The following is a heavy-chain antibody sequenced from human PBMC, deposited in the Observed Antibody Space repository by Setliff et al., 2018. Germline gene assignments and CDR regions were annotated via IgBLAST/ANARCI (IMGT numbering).Heavy chain of an antibody. V-gene: IGHV4-30-4*08. Sequence: SETLSLTCTVSGDSISSGDYFWSWIRQPPGKGLEWIAYIYHSGSAHYNPSLKSRVTMSVDTSKNQLSLHLTSVTAADTAVYYCAREVGTSTSSDAFDVWGQGMMVTVSS. CDR3: AREVGTSTSSDAFDV. CDR1: GDSISSGDYF. D-gene: IGHD1-26*01. J-gene: IGHJ3*01. CDR2: IYHSGSA.